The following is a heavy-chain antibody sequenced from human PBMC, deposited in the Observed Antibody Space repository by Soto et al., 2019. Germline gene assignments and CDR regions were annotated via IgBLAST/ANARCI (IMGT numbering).Heavy chain of an antibody. Sequence: QVQVLQSGPEVKRPGASVTVSCKTSGYTFSTSGISWVRQAPGQGLEWVGWIRPDNGNRKSAQRLQGRVTLTTDTTASTADMEVRSLTADDAARYYCARDTESNRKNAGGQGTLVAVSS. D-gene: IGHD1-1*01. CDR2: IRPDNGNR. CDR3: ARDTESNRKNA. J-gene: IGHJ1*01. CDR1: GYTFSTSG. V-gene: IGHV1-18*01.